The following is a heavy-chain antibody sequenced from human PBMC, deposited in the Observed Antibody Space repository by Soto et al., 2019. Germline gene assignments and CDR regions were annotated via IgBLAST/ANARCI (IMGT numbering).Heavy chain of an antibody. V-gene: IGHV5-51*01. D-gene: IGHD2-15*01. Sequence: GESLKISCKASGYIFSNYWIAWVRQMPGRGLEWMGVIYPGDSDIRYSPSFQGHVTISADKSITTAYLQWRSLNASDTAMYYCANVGRRGVVTPIVIEEDYWGQGILVTVSS. CDR1: GYIFSNYW. J-gene: IGHJ4*02. CDR3: ANVGRRGVVTPIVIEEDY. CDR2: IYPGDSDI.